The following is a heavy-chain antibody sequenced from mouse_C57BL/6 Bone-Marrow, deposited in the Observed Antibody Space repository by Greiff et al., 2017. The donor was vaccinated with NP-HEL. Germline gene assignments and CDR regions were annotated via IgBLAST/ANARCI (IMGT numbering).Heavy chain of an antibody. CDR1: GYTFTNYW. D-gene: IGHD2-1*01. CDR2: IYPGGGYT. Sequence: VQLQQSGAELVRPGTSVKMSCTASGYTFTNYWIGWAKQRPGHGLEWIGDIYPGGGYTNYTEKFKGKATLTADKSSSTAYMQFSSLTSEDSAIYYCARTAFYWGYFDVWGTGTTVTVSS. J-gene: IGHJ1*03. V-gene: IGHV1-63*01. CDR3: ARTAFYWGYFDV.